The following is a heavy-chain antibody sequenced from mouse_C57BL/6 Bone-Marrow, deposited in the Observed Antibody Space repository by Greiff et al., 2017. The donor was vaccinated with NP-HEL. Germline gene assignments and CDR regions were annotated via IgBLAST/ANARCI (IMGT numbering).Heavy chain of an antibody. CDR1: GFNIKDDY. J-gene: IGHJ2*01. Sequence: DVQLQESGAELVRPGASVKLSCTASGFNIKDDYMHWVKRRPEQGLEWIGWIDPENGDTEYASKFQGKATITADTSSNTAYLQLSSLTSEDTAVYYCTYYDLYYFDYWGQGTTLTVSS. CDR2: IDPENGDT. CDR3: TYYDLYYFDY. D-gene: IGHD2-4*01. V-gene: IGHV14-4*01.